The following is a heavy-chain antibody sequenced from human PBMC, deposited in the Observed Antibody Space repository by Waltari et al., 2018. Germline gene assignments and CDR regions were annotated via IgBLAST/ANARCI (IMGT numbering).Heavy chain of an antibody. Sequence: QVQLVESGGGVVRPGGALGLSCVASGFGSRYYGMHWLRQAPGKGLEWVAFIRHDRSSEHYGESVKGRFIISTENFKNTLYLQMNSLRIEDTGIYYCAKDIRNGWYADYLGQGTLVTVSS. D-gene: IGHD6-19*01. CDR3: AKDIRNGWYADY. CDR2: IRHDRSSE. J-gene: IGHJ4*02. CDR1: GFGSRYYG. V-gene: IGHV3-30*02.